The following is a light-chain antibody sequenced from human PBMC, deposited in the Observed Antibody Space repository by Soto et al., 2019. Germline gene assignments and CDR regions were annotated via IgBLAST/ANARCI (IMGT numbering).Light chain of an antibody. CDR2: EVS. CDR1: SSDVGGYNY. J-gene: IGLJ1*01. Sequence: QSVLTQPASVSGSPGQSITISCTGTSSDVGGYNYVSWYQQHPGKAPKLMIYEVSYRPSGVSNRFSGSKSGNTASLTISGLQAEDEDDYYCSSYTSSSTLVFGTGTKVTVL. CDR3: SSYTSSSTLV. V-gene: IGLV2-14*01.